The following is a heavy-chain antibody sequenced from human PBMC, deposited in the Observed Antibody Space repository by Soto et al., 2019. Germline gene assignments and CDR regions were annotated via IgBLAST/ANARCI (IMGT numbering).Heavy chain of an antibody. Sequence: EVQLLESGGGLVQPGGSLRLSCVVSGFTFSSSGMSWVRQAPGKELEWVSGISDSGSRTYYEDSVKGRFTISRDDSNNLLFLEMKNMRTEDTALYYCTRDGPIRGLLELHVKYSDYWGRGTHVAVSS. J-gene: IGHJ4*02. CDR2: ISDSGSRT. CDR3: TRDGPIRGLLELHVKYSDY. CDR1: GFTFSSSG. D-gene: IGHD1-7*01. V-gene: IGHV3-23*01.